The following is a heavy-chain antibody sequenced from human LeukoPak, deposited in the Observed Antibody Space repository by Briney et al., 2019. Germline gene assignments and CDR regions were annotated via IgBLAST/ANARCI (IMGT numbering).Heavy chain of an antibody. V-gene: IGHV3-21*01. J-gene: IGHJ3*02. Sequence: GGSLRLSCAASGFTFSSYSMNWVRQAPGKGLEWVSSISSSSSYIYYADSVKGRFTISRDNAKSSLYLQMNSLRAEDTAVYYCARDSIAARPDAFDIWGQGTMVTVSS. D-gene: IGHD6-6*01. CDR1: GFTFSSYS. CDR3: ARDSIAARPDAFDI. CDR2: ISSSSSYI.